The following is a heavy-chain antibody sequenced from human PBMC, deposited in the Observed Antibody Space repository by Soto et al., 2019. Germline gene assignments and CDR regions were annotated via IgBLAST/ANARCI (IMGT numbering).Heavy chain of an antibody. CDR1: GGSISSGGYS. CDR3: AREGQQLGFDY. V-gene: IGHV4-30-2*01. Sequence: SETLSLTCAVSGGSISSGGYSWSWIRQPPGKGLEWIGYIYHSGSTYYNPSLKSRVTISVDRSKNQFSLKLSSVTAADTAVYYCAREGQQLGFDYWGQGTLVTVSS. CDR2: IYHSGST. J-gene: IGHJ4*02. D-gene: IGHD6-13*01.